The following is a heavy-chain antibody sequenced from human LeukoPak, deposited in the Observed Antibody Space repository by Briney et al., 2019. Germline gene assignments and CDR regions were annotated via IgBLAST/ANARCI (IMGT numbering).Heavy chain of an antibody. CDR1: DYTFTNHD. Sequence: GASVKVSCKSSDYTFTNHDISWVRQAPGQGLEWMGWISGYNGKTSYAQKVQGRVTMTTDTSTSTAYMELRSLRSDDTAVYYCARDEGGFDIWGQGTMVTVS. CDR2: ISGYNGKT. CDR3: ARDEGGFDI. V-gene: IGHV1-18*01. D-gene: IGHD2-15*01. J-gene: IGHJ3*02.